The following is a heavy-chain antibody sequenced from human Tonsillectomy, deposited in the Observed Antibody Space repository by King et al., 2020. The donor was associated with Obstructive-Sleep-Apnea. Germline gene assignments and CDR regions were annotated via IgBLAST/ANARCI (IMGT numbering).Heavy chain of an antibody. CDR2: ISAGNDNT. V-gene: IGHV1-3*01. CDR1: GYTFTDYA. Sequence: QLVQSGPEVKKPGASVKVSCEASGYTFTDYAMHWVRQAPGQRLEWMGWISAGNDNTKYSQKFQGRVTITRDTSASTAYMELSSLRSEDTAVYYCARPIPTVRGIMGYWGQGTLVTVSS. J-gene: IGHJ4*02. D-gene: IGHD3-10*01. CDR3: ARPIPTVRGIMGY.